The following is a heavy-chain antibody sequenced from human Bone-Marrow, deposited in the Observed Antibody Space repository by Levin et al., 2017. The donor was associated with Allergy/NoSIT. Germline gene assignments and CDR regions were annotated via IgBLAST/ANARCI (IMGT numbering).Heavy chain of an antibody. D-gene: IGHD3-3*01. V-gene: IGHV3-48*03. J-gene: IGHJ6*02. CDR3: ARDRILLGALIGSYYYYGMDV. CDR2: ISSSGTSI. Sequence: GGSLRLSCAASGFTFTDSEMNWVRQAPGKGLEWVAYISSSGTSIYYADSVQGRFTISRDNAKNSLYLHMSNLRAEDTAIYYCARDRILLGALIGSYYYYGMDVWGQGTTVTVSS. CDR1: GFTFTDSE.